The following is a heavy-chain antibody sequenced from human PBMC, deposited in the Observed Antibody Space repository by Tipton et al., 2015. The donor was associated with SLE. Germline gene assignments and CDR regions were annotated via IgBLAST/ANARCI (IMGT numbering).Heavy chain of an antibody. CDR3: ARLSPLWFGEYTEY. CDR1: GGSISGYY. V-gene: IGHV4-4*07. J-gene: IGHJ4*02. D-gene: IGHD3-10*01. CDR2: FHSSGIL. Sequence: TLSLTCTVSGGSISGYYWTWVRQPAGKGLEWIGHFHSSGILNYNPSLKSRVTMSMDTSKNEFSLNLRSVTATDTAVYYCARLSPLWFGEYTEYWGQGTLVTVTS.